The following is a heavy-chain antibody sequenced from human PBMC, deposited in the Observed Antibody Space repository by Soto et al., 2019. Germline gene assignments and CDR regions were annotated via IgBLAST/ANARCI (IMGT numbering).Heavy chain of an antibody. Sequence: EVQLVESGGGLVNPGGSLRLSCAASGFTFSYYPLHWVRRAPGKGLEWVSSISGVRDYIRYADSVKGRFAISRDNAKTSLYLQMNSLTAEDTAVDYCARDGVHNYTEYYFAYWGQGTLVTVSS. V-gene: IGHV3-21*01. CDR3: ARDGVHNYTEYYFAY. CDR2: ISGVRDYI. D-gene: IGHD3-10*01. J-gene: IGHJ4*02. CDR1: GFTFSYYP.